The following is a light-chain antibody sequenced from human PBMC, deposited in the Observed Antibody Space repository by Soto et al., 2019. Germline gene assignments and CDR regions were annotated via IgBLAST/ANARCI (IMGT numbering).Light chain of an antibody. CDR3: QQYGSSPYT. CDR1: QSVSSSY. V-gene: IGKV3-20*01. CDR2: GAS. Sequence: DNVLTQFPGTLSLSPGERATISCRATQSVSSSYFGWYQQKPGQAPMLLIYGASTRATGIPDRFSGSGSGTDFTLTISRLEPEDFAVYWCQQYGSSPYTFGQGTKLEIK. J-gene: IGKJ2*01.